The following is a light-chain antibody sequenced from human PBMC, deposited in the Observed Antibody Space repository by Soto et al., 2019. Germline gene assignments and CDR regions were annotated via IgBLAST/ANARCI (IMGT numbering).Light chain of an antibody. CDR3: QSADSIGDYV. CDR2: EVS. CDR1: SSDVGGYNY. V-gene: IGLV2-8*01. J-gene: IGLJ1*01. Sequence: QSVLTQPPSASGSPGQSVTISCTGTSSDVGGYNYVSWYQQHPGKAPKLMIYEVSKRPSGVPDRFSGSKSGNTASLTVSGLQAEDEADYYCQSADSIGDYVFGTGTKLTVL.